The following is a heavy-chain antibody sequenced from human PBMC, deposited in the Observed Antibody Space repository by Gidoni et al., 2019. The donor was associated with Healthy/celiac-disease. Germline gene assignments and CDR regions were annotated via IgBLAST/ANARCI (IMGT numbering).Heavy chain of an antibody. CDR3: AKARWGSGWSQTGGY. D-gene: IGHD6-19*01. V-gene: IGHV3-30*18. CDR2: ISYDGSNK. J-gene: IGHJ4*02. Sequence: QVQLVESGGGVVQPGRSLRLSCAASGFTFSSYGMHWVRQAPGKGLEWVAVISYDGSNKYYADSVKGRFTISRDNSKNTLYLQMNSLRAEDTAVYYCAKARWGSGWSQTGGYWGQGTLVTVSS. CDR1: GFTFSSYG.